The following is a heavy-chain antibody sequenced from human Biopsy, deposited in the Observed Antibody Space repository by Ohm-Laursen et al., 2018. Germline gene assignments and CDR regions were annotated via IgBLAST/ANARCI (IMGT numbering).Heavy chain of an antibody. V-gene: IGHV3-11*01. CDR3: ARDTRWSPYSMDV. Sequence: GSLRLSCAASGFSFSDYHMRWIRQAPGRGLAWVSYISGGGTIYYVDSMKGRVTISRGNAKNSLYLQMHSLRAEDTAVYYCARDTRWSPYSMDVWGQGTTVTVSS. J-gene: IGHJ6*02. CDR1: GFSFSDYH. CDR2: ISGGGTI. D-gene: IGHD4-23*01.